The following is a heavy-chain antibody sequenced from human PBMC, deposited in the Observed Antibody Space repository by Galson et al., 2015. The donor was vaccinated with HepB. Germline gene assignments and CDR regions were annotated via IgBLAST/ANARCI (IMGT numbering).Heavy chain of an antibody. CDR2: ISSNGGST. Sequence: SLRLSCAASGFTFSSYAMHWVRQAPGKGLEYVSAISSNGGSTYYADSVKGRFTISRDNSKNTLYLQMSSLRAEDTAVYYCVKDGAYCGGDCYFYYWGQGTLVTVSS. V-gene: IGHV3-64D*06. J-gene: IGHJ4*02. D-gene: IGHD2-21*02. CDR3: VKDGAYCGGDCYFYY. CDR1: GFTFSSYA.